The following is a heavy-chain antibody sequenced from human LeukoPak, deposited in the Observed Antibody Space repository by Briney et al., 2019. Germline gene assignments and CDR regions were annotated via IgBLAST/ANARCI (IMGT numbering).Heavy chain of an antibody. Sequence: ASVKVSCKASGHTFTSYYMHWVRQAPGQGLEWMGIINPSGGSTSYAQKFQGRVTMTRDTSTSTVYMELSSLRSEDTAVYYCARDWAVYGMDVWGQGTTVTVSS. J-gene: IGHJ6*02. D-gene: IGHD3-16*01. CDR2: INPSGGST. CDR3: ARDWAVYGMDV. V-gene: IGHV1-46*01. CDR1: GHTFTSYY.